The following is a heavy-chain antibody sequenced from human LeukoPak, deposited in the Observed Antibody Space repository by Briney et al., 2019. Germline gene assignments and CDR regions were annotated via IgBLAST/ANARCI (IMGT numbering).Heavy chain of an antibody. CDR1: GGTFSSYA. J-gene: IGHJ6*02. Sequence: AASVKVSCKASGGTFSSYAISWVRQAPGQGLEWMGGIIPIFGTANYAQKFQGRVTITTDESTSTAYMELSSLRSEDTAVYYCARETYGDYGAGAYYYGMDVGGQGTTVTVSS. CDR2: IIPIFGTA. V-gene: IGHV1-69*05. D-gene: IGHD4-17*01. CDR3: ARETYGDYGAGAYYYGMDV.